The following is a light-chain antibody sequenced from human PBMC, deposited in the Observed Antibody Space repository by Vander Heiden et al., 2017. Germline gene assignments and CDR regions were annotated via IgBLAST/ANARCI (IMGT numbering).Light chain of an antibody. CDR3: RQATHWPFT. V-gene: IGKV2-30*02. Sequence: DVVMTQSPLSLPVTLGQPASISCRSSQSLVHSDGKTYLNWFQQRPGQSPRRLIYKVSVRDSGVPDRFSGSGSGTDFTLKISRVEAEDVGVYYCRQATHWPFTFGPGTKVDIK. CDR2: KVS. CDR1: QSLVHSDGKTY. J-gene: IGKJ3*01.